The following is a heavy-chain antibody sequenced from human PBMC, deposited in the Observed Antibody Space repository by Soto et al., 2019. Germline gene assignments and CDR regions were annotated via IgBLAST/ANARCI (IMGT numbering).Heavy chain of an antibody. CDR2: INAHSGGT. V-gene: IGHV1-2*02. CDR1: GFSFTGYY. D-gene: IGHD2-2*01. Sequence: GASVKVSCKASGFSFTGYYIHWLRQAPGQGLEWMGWINAHSGGTSYAQKFQGRVTMTRDTSTSTVYMELSSLRSEDTAVYYCARDLSFSRYCSSTSCRWFDHWGQGTLVTVSS. CDR3: ARDLSFSRYCSSTSCRWFDH. J-gene: IGHJ5*02.